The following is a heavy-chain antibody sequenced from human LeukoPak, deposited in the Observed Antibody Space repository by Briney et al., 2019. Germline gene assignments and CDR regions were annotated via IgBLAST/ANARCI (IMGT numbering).Heavy chain of an antibody. CDR2: INHSGST. J-gene: IGHJ6*03. CDR3: ARGRGDSSSWYSYYYYYMDV. CDR1: GGSFCGYY. Sequence: KPSETLSVTCAVYGGSFCGYYWSWIRQPPGKGLEWIGEINHSGSTNYNPSLKSRVTISVDTSKNQFSLKLSSVTAADTAVYYCARGRGDSSSWYSYYYYYMDVWGKGTTVTVSS. D-gene: IGHD6-13*01. V-gene: IGHV4-34*01.